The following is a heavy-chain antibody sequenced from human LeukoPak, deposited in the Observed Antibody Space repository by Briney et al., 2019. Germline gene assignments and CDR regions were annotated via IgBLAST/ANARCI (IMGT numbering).Heavy chain of an antibody. J-gene: IGHJ4*02. CDR2: IYYSGST. Sequence: SETLSLTCTVSGGSISSGDYYWSWIRQPPGKGLEWIVYIYYSGSTYYNPSLKSRVTISVDTSKHQFYLKLSSVTAADTAVYYCDRALDWLTLDYWGQGTLVTVSS. D-gene: IGHD3-9*01. V-gene: IGHV4-30-4*01. CDR1: GGSISSGDYY. CDR3: DRALDWLTLDY.